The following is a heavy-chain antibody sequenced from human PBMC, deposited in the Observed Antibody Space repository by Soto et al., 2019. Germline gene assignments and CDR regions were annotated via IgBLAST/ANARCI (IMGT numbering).Heavy chain of an antibody. Sequence: QLQLVQSAAEVKKPGASVRVSCKAYGYPFIKYGISWIRQAPEQGLEWMGWIKVDSGYTNYAQKFQGRVTMTADTSSDTAFMELRSLRLDDTAVYFCATSYDTGCEPGGQGTLVSVSS. J-gene: IGHJ5*02. D-gene: IGHD3-9*01. CDR2: IKVDSGYT. V-gene: IGHV1-18*04. CDR3: ATSYDTGCEP. CDR1: GYPFIKYG.